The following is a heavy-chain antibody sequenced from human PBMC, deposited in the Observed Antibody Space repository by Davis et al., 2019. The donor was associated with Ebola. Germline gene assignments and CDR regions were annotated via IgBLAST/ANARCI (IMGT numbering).Heavy chain of an antibody. CDR1: GGTFSRYA. CDR3: ARGNTVTTMPYYYYGMDV. Sequence: SVKVSCKASGGTFSRYAISWVRQAPGQGLEWMGGIIPIFGTANYAQKFQGRVTITADESTSTAYMELSSLRSEDTAVYYCARGNTVTTMPYYYYGMDVWGQGTTVTVSS. V-gene: IGHV1-69*13. J-gene: IGHJ6*02. CDR2: IIPIFGTA. D-gene: IGHD4-17*01.